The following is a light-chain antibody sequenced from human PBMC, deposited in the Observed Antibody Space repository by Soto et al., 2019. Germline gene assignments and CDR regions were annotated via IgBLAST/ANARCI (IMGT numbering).Light chain of an antibody. CDR1: QSVSSN. CDR3: QQYYDWPIT. J-gene: IGKJ5*01. V-gene: IGKV3-15*01. CDR2: GAS. Sequence: EIVLTQSPATLSVSPGERATLSCRASQSVSSNLAWYQQKPGQAPRLLIYGASTRATGIPARFSVSGSGTEFTLTISSLQSEDFAVYYCQQYYDWPITFGQGTRLEIK.